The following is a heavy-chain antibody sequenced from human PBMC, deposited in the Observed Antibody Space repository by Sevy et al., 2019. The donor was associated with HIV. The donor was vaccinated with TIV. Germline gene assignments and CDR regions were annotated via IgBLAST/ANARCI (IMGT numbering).Heavy chain of an antibody. Sequence: ASVKVSCKATEYTFIDYYIHWVRQAPGQGLEGMGWFNPKRGGANYAQSFQGRVTMTRDTSLNTIYMQLTSLRGDDTAVYYCAREEIGYGMDVWGQGTAVTVSS. V-gene: IGHV1-2*02. CDR1: EYTFIDYY. CDR2: FNPKRGGA. J-gene: IGHJ6*02. CDR3: AREEIGYGMDV.